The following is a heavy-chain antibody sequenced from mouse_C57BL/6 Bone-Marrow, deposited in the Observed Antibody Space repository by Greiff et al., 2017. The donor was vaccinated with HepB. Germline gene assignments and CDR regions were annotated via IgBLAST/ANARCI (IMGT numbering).Heavy chain of an antibody. CDR1: GFSLTSYA. V-gene: IGHV2-9-1*01. D-gene: IGHD2-4*01. Sequence: VKLMESGPGLVAPSQSLSITCTVSGFSLTSYAISWVRQPPGKGLEWLGVIWTGGGTNYNSALKSRLSISKDNSKSQVFLKMNSLQTDDTARYYCARNSYYDYFWYFDVWGTGTTVTVSS. CDR2: IWTGGGT. CDR3: ARNSYYDYFWYFDV. J-gene: IGHJ1*03.